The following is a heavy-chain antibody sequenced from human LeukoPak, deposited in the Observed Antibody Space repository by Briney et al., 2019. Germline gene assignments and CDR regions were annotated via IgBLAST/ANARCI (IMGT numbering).Heavy chain of an antibody. D-gene: IGHD2-15*01. J-gene: IGHJ6*01. CDR2: ISSSSSYI. CDR1: GFTFSSYT. Sequence: GGSLRLSCAASGFTFSSYTMNWVRQAPGKGLEWVSYISSSSSYIYYADSVKGRFTISRDNAENSLYLQMNSLRAEDTAEYYCARGSEGYCSGGGCYYGMDVWGQGTTVTVSS. CDR3: ARGSEGYCSGGGCYYGMDV. V-gene: IGHV3-21*01.